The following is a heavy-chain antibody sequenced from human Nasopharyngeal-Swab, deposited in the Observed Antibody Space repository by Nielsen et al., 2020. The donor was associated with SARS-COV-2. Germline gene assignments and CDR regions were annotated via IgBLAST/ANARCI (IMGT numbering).Heavy chain of an antibody. Sequence: RQAPGKGLEWIGSIYYSGSTYYNPSLKSRVTISVDTSKNQFSLKLSSVTAADTAVYYCARGRRVATIVHGWAPYYMDVWGKGTTVTVSS. V-gene: IGHV4-39*07. J-gene: IGHJ6*03. CDR3: ARGRRVATIVHGWAPYYMDV. D-gene: IGHD5-12*01. CDR2: IYYSGST.